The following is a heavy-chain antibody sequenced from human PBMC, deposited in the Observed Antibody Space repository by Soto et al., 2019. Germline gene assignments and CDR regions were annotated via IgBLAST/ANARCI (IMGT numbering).Heavy chain of an antibody. CDR3: ARHRSGWSY. CDR2: INHSGST. J-gene: IGHJ4*02. CDR1: GGSFSGYY. V-gene: IGHV4-34*01. D-gene: IGHD6-19*01. Sequence: QVQLQQWGAGLLKPSETLSLTCAVYGGSFSGYYWSWIRQPPGKGLERIGEINHSGSTNYNTSLKSRVTISVDTAKNQVSPKLSSVTAADTAVYYSARHRSGWSYWGQGTLVTVSS.